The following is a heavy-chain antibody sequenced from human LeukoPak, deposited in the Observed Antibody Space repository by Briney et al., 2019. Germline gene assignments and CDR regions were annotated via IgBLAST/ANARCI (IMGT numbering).Heavy chain of an antibody. CDR3: ANRISGSSS. Sequence: GRSLRLSCAVSGFTFSSYGMHWVRQAPGKGLEWVAVISYDGSNKYYADSVKGRFTISRDNSKNTLYLQMNSLRAEDTGVYYCANRISGSSSWGQGTLVTVSS. CDR2: ISYDGSNK. J-gene: IGHJ5*02. V-gene: IGHV3-30*18. CDR1: GFTFSSYG. D-gene: IGHD1-26*01.